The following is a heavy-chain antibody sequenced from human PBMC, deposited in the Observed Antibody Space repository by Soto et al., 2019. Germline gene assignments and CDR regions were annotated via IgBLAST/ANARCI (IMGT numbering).Heavy chain of an antibody. CDR2: IYHSGST. Sequence: SETLSLTCTVSGYSISSGYYWGWIRQPPGKGLEWIGSIYHSGSTYYNPSLKSRVTISVDTSKNQFSLKLSSVTAADTAVYYCARTEGEAWFDPWGQGTLVTVSS. V-gene: IGHV4-38-2*02. J-gene: IGHJ5*02. CDR3: ARTEGEAWFDP. CDR1: GYSISSGYY.